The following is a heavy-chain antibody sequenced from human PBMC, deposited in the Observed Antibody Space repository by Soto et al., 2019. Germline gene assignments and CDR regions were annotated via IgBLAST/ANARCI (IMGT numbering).Heavy chain of an antibody. V-gene: IGHV3-30*18. J-gene: IGHJ3*02. CDR1: GFTFSSYG. CDR2: ISYDGGNK. Sequence: GGSLRLSCAASGFTFSSYGMHWVRQAPGKGLEWVAVISYDGGNKYYADSVKGRFTISRDNSKNTLYLQMNSLRAEDTAVYYCAKDRLGVTEDAFDIWGQGTMVTVSS. D-gene: IGHD3-16*01. CDR3: AKDRLGVTEDAFDI.